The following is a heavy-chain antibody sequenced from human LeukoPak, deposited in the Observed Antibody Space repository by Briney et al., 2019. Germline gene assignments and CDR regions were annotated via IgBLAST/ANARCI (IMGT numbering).Heavy chain of an antibody. CDR2: IYYSGST. V-gene: IGHV4-38-2*02. J-gene: IGHJ6*03. CDR3: ARHSKLQSTRTYYYYYMDV. D-gene: IGHD4-11*01. CDR1: GYSISSGYY. Sequence: SETLSLTCIVSGYSISSGYYWDWIRQPPGKGLEWIGSIYYSGSTYYNPSLKSRVTISVDTSKNQFSLKLSSVTAADTAVYYCARHSKLQSTRTYYYYYMDVWDKGTTVTISS.